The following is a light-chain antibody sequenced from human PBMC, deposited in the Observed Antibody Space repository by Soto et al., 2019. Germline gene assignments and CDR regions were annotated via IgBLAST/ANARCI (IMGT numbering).Light chain of an antibody. CDR1: QSVSSY. V-gene: IGKV3-11*01. Sequence: EIVMTQSIGTMSLSPGSRATTSCMGSQSVSSYVAWYQQKPGQAPRLLIYDASNRATGIPPTFSGSGSGTDFTLTISSLEPEDFAVYYCQQHSNWPPITFGQGTRLEIK. CDR3: QQHSNWPPIT. CDR2: DAS. J-gene: IGKJ5*01.